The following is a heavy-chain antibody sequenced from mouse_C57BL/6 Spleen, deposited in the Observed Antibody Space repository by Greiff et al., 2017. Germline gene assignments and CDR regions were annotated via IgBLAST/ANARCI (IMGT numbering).Heavy chain of an antibody. Sequence: EVQLQQSGAELMKPGASVKLSCKASGYSFTGYYMNWVKQSPEKSLEWIGEINPSTGGTTYNQKFKAKATLTVDKSSSTAYMQLKSLTSEDSAVYYCARAYYSNGGDYWGQGTSVTVSS. D-gene: IGHD2-5*01. CDR1: GYSFTGYY. J-gene: IGHJ4*01. V-gene: IGHV1-42*01. CDR3: ARAYYSNGGDY. CDR2: INPSTGGT.